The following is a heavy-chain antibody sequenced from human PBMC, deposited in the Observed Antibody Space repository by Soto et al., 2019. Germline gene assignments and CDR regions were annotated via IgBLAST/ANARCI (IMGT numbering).Heavy chain of an antibody. V-gene: IGHV1-46*01. CDR2: INPSGGRT. CDR1: GYTFTTYN. J-gene: IGHJ4*02. Sequence: ASVKVSSKASGYTFTTYNLHCVGQAPGQGLEWMGIINPSGGRTTYALKFQGRVTMTSDTSTNTVYVELTSLRSEDTAIYFCARAGENYGSGTFSPPLRYYFNSWGQGTLVTVSS. D-gene: IGHD3-10*01. CDR3: ARAGENYGSGTFSPPLRYYFNS.